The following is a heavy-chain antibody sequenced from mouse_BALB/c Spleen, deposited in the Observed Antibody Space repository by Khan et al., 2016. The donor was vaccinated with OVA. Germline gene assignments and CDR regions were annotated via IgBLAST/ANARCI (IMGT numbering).Heavy chain of an antibody. J-gene: IGHJ2*01. CDR1: GFSFSSYS. CDR2: ISSGGTYT. V-gene: IGHV5-6-4*01. Sequence: EVELVESGGGLVRPGGSLKLSCAASGFSFSSYSMPWVRQTPEKRLQWVATISSGGTYTYYPDSVRGRFTISRDNANNTLYLQLSSLKSEDTAMYYCASHRGYYGSSHSFAYWGQGTTLTVSA. D-gene: IGHD1-1*01. CDR3: ASHRGYYGSSHSFAY.